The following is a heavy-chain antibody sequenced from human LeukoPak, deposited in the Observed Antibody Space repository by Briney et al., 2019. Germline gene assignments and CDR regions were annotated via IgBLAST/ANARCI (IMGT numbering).Heavy chain of an antibody. D-gene: IGHD1-14*01. V-gene: IGHV1-69*04. J-gene: IGHJ4*02. CDR2: IIPILGIA. CDR1: GGTFSSYA. Sequence: GSSVKVSCKASGGTFSSYAISWVRQAPGQGLEWMGRIIPILGIANYAQKFQGRVTITADKSTSTAYMELSSLRSEDTAVYYCARINRPGRGITGDYWGQGTLVTVSS. CDR3: ARINRPGRGITGDY.